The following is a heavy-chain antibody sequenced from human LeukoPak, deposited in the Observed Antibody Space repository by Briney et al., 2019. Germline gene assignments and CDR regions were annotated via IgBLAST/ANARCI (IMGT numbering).Heavy chain of an antibody. CDR2: ISAYNGNT. D-gene: IGHD6-19*01. J-gene: IGHJ4*02. Sequence: GAPVKVSFKASRYPVSRSGLIGGPQAPGQGLEWMGWISAYNGNTNYAQKLQGRVTMTTDTSTSTAYMELRSLRSDDPAVYYCARDDPYSSGWYANFWGQGTLVTVSS. V-gene: IGHV1-18*01. CDR1: RYPVSRSG. CDR3: ARDDPYSSGWYANF.